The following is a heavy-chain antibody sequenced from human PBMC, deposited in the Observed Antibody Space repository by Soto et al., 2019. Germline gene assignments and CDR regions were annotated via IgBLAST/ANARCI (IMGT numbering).Heavy chain of an antibody. J-gene: IGHJ5*02. V-gene: IGHV4-34*01. CDR1: GGSFSGYY. Sequence: QVQLQQWGAGLLKPSETLSLTCAVYGGSFSGYYWSWIRQPPGKGLEWIGEINHSGSTNYNPSLKSRVTISIDTSQNQFSLKLSSVTAADTAVYYCARGQIYCSSTSCYLGVRWFDPWGQGTLVTVSS. D-gene: IGHD2-2*01. CDR3: ARGQIYCSSTSCYLGVRWFDP. CDR2: INHSGST.